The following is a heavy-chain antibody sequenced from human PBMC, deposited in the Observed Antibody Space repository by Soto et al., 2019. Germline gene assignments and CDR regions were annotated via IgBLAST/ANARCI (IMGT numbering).Heavy chain of an antibody. CDR2: ISAYNGNT. Sequence: ASVKVSCKASGYTFTSYGISWVRQAPGQGLEWMGWISAYNGNTNYAQKLQGRVTMTTDTSTSTAYMELRSLRSDDTAVYYCARFRLKPASRYYYYFMDVWGKGTTVTVAS. CDR3: ARFRLKPASRYYYYFMDV. V-gene: IGHV1-18*01. D-gene: IGHD2-2*01. J-gene: IGHJ6*03. CDR1: GYTFTSYG.